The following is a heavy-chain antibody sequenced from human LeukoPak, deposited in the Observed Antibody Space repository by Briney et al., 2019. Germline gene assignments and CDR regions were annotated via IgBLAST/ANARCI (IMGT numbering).Heavy chain of an antibody. J-gene: IGHJ4*02. D-gene: IGHD1-26*01. CDR2: IRSDGSIT. V-gene: IGHV3-74*01. CDR3: ARDGRSGKFDK. CDR1: GFTFSGYW. Sequence: GGSLRLSCAASGFTFSGYWMHWVRQAPGKGLAWVSVIRSDGSITTYADSVKGRFTISRDTAKNTLYLQMNSLRAEDTAVYYCARDGRSGKFDKWGQGTLVSVSS.